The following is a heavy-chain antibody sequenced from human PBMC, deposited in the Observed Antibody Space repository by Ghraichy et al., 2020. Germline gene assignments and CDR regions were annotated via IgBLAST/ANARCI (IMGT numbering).Heavy chain of an antibody. CDR2: IYYSGST. CDR1: GGSISSYY. V-gene: IGHV4-59*01. D-gene: IGHD2-8*02. Sequence: SETLSLTCTVSGGSISSYYWSWIRQPPGKGLEWIGYIYYSGSTNYNPSLKSRVTISVDTSKNQFSLKLSSVTAADTAVYYCARGQREEYWWGTYYYYGMDVWGQGTTVTVSS. CDR3: ARGQREEYWWGTYYYYGMDV. J-gene: IGHJ6*02.